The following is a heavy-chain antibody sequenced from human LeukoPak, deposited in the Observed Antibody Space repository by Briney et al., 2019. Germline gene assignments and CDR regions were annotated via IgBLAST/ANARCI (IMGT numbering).Heavy chain of an antibody. J-gene: IGHJ4*02. CDR3: ARDGYDSVWGSYRYRYFFDY. V-gene: IGHV3-48*01. D-gene: IGHD3-16*02. CDR2: ISRSSTTI. Sequence: GGSLRLSCAASGFSFSTYSMNWVRQAPGKGLEWVSYISRSSTTIYYADSVKGRFTVSRDNDKNSLYLQMNSLRVEDTAVFYCARDGYDSVWGSYRYRYFFDYWGQGTLVTVAS. CDR1: GFSFSTYS.